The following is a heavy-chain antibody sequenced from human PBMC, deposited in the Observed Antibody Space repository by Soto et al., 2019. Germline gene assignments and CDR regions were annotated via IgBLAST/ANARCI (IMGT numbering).Heavy chain of an antibody. J-gene: IGHJ3*02. CDR3: AKDIVVVVAATPDDAFDI. D-gene: IGHD2-15*01. CDR1: GFTFSSYG. Sequence: GGSLRLSCAASGFTFSSYGMHWVRQAPGKGLEWVAVISYDGSNKYYADSVKGRFTISRDNSKNTLYLQMNSLRAEDTAVYYCAKDIVVVVAATPDDAFDIWGQGTMVPVSS. V-gene: IGHV3-30*18. CDR2: ISYDGSNK.